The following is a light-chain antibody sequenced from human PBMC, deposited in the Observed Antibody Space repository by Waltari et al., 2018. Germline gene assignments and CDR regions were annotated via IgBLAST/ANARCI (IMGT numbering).Light chain of an antibody. CDR3: QTWDSGTVL. V-gene: IGLV3-1*01. CDR1: KLVDKY. CDR2: QDS. J-gene: IGLJ2*01. Sequence: DLTQPPSVSVSPGQTATITCPGAKLVDKYVCWYQQKPGLSPVLVIHQDSERPSGIPERFSGSNSGNTATLTIRGTQAVDEADYYCQTWDSGTVLFGGRTKVTVL.